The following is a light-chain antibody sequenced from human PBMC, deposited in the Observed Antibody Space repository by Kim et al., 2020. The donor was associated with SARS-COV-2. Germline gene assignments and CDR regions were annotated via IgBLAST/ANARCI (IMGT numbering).Light chain of an antibody. CDR3: QAWDSSSQV. Sequence: VAPGQTASITCSGDKLEDKYVCWYQQKAGQSPVLVIYQDSKRPSGIPERFSGSNSGNTATLTISGTQAMDEADYYCQAWDSSSQVFGAGTQVTVL. J-gene: IGLJ1*01. CDR2: QDS. V-gene: IGLV3-1*01. CDR1: KLEDKY.